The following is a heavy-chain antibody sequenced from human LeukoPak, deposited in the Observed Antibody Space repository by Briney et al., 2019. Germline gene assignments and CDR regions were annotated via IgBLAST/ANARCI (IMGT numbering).Heavy chain of an antibody. V-gene: IGHV3-7*01. CDR2: IKVDGNEK. CDR1: KFTFSSYW. J-gene: IGHJ4*02. Sequence: PGGSLRLSCAASKFTFSSYWMSWVRQAPGKGLEWVADIKVDGNEKYYVGSVKGRFTISRDNAKNSLYLQLNSLRAEDTAVYFCARQRYSDYWGQGTLVTVSS. D-gene: IGHD1-1*01. CDR3: ARQRYSDY.